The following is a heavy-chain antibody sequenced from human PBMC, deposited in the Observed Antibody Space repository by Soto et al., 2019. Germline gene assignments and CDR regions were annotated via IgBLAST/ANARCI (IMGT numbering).Heavy chain of an antibody. D-gene: IGHD3-10*01. CDR1: GGSINNSSFY. J-gene: IGHJ4*02. CDR2: IYYSGSA. V-gene: IGHV4-39*01. Sequence: SETLSLTCTVSGGSINNSSFYWGWVRQPPGKRLEWIGSIYYSGSAYYNPSLKSRLTISVDTSKNQFSLDLSSVTAADTAVYFCARRPLVRGIIPYYFDFSGQGTLVTVSS. CDR3: ARRPLVRGIIPYYFDF.